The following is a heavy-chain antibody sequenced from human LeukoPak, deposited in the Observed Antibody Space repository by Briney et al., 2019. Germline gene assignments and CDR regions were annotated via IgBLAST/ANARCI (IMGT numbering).Heavy chain of an antibody. D-gene: IGHD6-19*01. J-gene: IGHJ4*02. CDR3: AKVPLSGWNYFDY. CDR2: ISGSGGST. V-gene: IGHV3-23*01. CDR1: GFTFNSYA. Sequence: GGSLRLSCAASGFTFNSYAMAWVRQAPGKGLEWVSVISGSGGSTYHADSVKGRFTISRDNSKNTLYLQMNSLRAEDTAVYYCAKVPLSGWNYFDYWGQGILVTVSS.